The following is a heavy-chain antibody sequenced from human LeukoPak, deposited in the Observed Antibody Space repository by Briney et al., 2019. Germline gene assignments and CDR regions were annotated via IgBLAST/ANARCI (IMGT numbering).Heavy chain of an antibody. Sequence: SETLSLTCTVSGGSISSSSYYWGWIRQPPGKGLEWIGSIYYSGSTYYNPSLKSRVTISVDTSKNQFSLKLSSVTAADTAVYYCARDSRSYPDAFDIWGQGTMVTVSS. D-gene: IGHD1-26*01. V-gene: IGHV4-39*07. CDR3: ARDSRSYPDAFDI. CDR1: GGSISSSSYY. J-gene: IGHJ3*02. CDR2: IYYSGST.